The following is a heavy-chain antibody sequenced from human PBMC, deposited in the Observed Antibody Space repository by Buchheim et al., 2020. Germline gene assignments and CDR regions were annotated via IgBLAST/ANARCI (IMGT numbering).Heavy chain of an antibody. CDR1: GFSLSTSGLR. J-gene: IGHJ1*01. V-gene: IGHV2-70*04. CDR3: ARGIAVGYFQH. D-gene: IGHD6-19*01. Sequence: QVTLKESGPALVKPTQTLTLTCTFSGFSLSTSGLRVSWIRQPPGKALEWLARIDCDDDKFYSSSLKTRLTISTDTSKNQVVLTMSNMDAVDTATYYCARGIAVGYFQHWGQGTL. CDR2: IDCDDDK.